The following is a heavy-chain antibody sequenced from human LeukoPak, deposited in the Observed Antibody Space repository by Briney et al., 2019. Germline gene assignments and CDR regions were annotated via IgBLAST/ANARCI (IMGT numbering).Heavy chain of an antibody. CDR2: IYTSGST. CDR1: GGSISSYY. D-gene: IGHD4-23*01. J-gene: IGHJ6*02. Sequence: SDTLSLTCTVSGGSISSYYWSWIRQPAGKGLEWIGRIYTSGSTNYNPSLKSRVTMSVDTSKNQFSLKLSSVTAADTAVYYCARWATVVTNYYYGMDVWGQGTTVTVS. CDR3: ARWATVVTNYYYGMDV. V-gene: IGHV4-4*07.